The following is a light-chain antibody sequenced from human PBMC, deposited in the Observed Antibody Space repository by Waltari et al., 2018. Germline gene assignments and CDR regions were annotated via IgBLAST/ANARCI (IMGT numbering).Light chain of an antibody. CDR3: QQYNNWPWT. CDR2: GAS. J-gene: IGKJ1*01. Sequence: EVLMTQSPATLSVSPGERATLSCRASQSVDNNLAWYQQKNGQAPRLLIYGASTRATGVPASLSGSASGTELTLTISNLQSADFAVYFCQQYNNWPWTFGQGTRVEI. V-gene: IGKV3-15*01. CDR1: QSVDNN.